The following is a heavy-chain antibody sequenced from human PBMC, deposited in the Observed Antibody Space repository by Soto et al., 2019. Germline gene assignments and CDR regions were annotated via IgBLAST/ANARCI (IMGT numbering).Heavy chain of an antibody. J-gene: IGHJ5*02. CDR1: GFTFRDYY. CDR2: IHSSSTTI. D-gene: IGHD1-1*01. Sequence: HVQLVESGGGLVKPGGSLRLSCAASGFTFRDYYMSWIRQAPGKGLEWVAYIHSSSTTIYYADSVKGRFTISRDNAKNSLCLQMDSLRADDTAIYYCARAVNWNEFDPWGQGTLVTVSS. V-gene: IGHV3-11*01. CDR3: ARAVNWNEFDP.